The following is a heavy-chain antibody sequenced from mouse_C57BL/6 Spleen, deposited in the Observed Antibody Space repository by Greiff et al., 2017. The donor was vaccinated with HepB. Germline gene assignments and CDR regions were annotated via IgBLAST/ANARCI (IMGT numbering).Heavy chain of an antibody. CDR2: IDPSDSYT. CDR1: GYTFTSYW. Sequence: QVQLQQSGAELAKPGASVKLSCKASGYTFTSYWMQWVKQRPGQGLEWIGEIDPSDSYTNYNQKFKGKATLTVDTSSSTAYMQLSSLTSEDSAVYYCARKAPYYFDYWGQGTTLTVSS. J-gene: IGHJ2*01. D-gene: IGHD3-2*02. V-gene: IGHV1-50*01. CDR3: ARKAPYYFDY.